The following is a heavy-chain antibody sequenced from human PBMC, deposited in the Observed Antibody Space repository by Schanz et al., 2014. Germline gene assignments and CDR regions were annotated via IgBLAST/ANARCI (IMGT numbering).Heavy chain of an antibody. CDR2: ISFDGRNT. D-gene: IGHD5-12*01. Sequence: QVQLVESGGGVVQPGRSLRLSCAASGITLSGYGLHWVRQAPGKGLEWVGFISFDGRNTGYAHSVKGRVTISRDNSKNTRNLQMNSLRAEDTAIYFWARGGSSGDDFSIDDMDVWGKGTTVTVSS. V-gene: IGHV3-30*03. CDR3: ARGGSSGDDFSIDDMDV. J-gene: IGHJ6*03. CDR1: GITLSGYG.